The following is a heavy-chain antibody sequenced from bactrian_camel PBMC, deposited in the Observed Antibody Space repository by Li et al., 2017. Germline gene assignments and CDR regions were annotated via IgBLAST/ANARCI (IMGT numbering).Heavy chain of an antibody. V-gene: IGHV3S63*01. CDR3: AADERRWMRNCSAIDDIWRFGS. CDR1: TGFAFDDYT. CDR2: IELDGTT. J-gene: IGHJ6*01. Sequence: HVQLVESGGGLVQAGGSMRLSCTISTGFAFDDYTMGWSRQAPGKEREDVSLIELDGTTHYGQYVEGRFTISQDNTKKTLYLQMDRLEPEDTAMYFCAADERRWMRNCSAIDDIWRFGSRGQGTQVTVS. D-gene: IGHD1*01.